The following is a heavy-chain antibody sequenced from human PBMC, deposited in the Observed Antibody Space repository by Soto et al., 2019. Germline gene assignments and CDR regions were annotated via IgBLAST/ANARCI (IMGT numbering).Heavy chain of an antibody. Sequence: SETLSLTCTVSGGSISSYYWSWIRQPPGKGLEWIGYIYYSGSTNYNPSLKSRVTISVDTSRNQFSLKLSSVTAADTAVYYCARGTYYFDYWGQGTLVTVSS. J-gene: IGHJ4*02. CDR3: ARGTYYFDY. V-gene: IGHV4-59*01. CDR1: GGSISSYY. D-gene: IGHD1-7*01. CDR2: IYYSGST.